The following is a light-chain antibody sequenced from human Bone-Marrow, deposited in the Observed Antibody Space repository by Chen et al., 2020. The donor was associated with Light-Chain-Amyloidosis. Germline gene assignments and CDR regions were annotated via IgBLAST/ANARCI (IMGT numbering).Light chain of an antibody. J-gene: IGKJ4*01. CDR3: QQRANWPPLT. V-gene: IGKV3-11*01. Sequence: EIVLTQSPAILSLSQGERATLSCRASQSVSRYLAWYQQKPGQAPRLLIYDASHRATGVPARFSGSGSGTDFTLTISSLEPEDFALYYCQQRANWPPLTFGGGTKVEIK. CDR2: DAS. CDR1: QSVSRY.